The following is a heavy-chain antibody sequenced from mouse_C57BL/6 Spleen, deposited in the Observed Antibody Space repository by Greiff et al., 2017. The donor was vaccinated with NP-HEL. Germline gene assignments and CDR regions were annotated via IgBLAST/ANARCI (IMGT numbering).Heavy chain of an antibody. CDR1: GYTFTSYW. V-gene: IGHV1-55*01. J-gene: IGHJ4*01. D-gene: IGHD2-2*01. CDR3: ARGEYGYGRWAMDY. CDR2: IYPGSGST. Sequence: QVQLQQSGAELVKPGASVKMSCKASGYTFTSYWITWVKQRPGQGLEWIGDIYPGSGSTNYNEKFKSKATLTVATSSSTAYKQLSSLTSEDSAVYYCARGEYGYGRWAMDYWGQGTSVTVSS.